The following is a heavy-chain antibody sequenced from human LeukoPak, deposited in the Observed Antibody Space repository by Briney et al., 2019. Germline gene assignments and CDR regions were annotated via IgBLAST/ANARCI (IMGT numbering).Heavy chain of an antibody. Sequence: SVKVSCKTSGDTDSNYAVSWVRQAPGQGLEWMGRIIPILDRANYPQKFQDRVTITAEKSTSTAYMELSSLTSDDTAVYFCASHVGAAPLLEHWGQGTLVTVSS. J-gene: IGHJ4*02. D-gene: IGHD3-10*01. V-gene: IGHV1-69*04. CDR1: GDTDSNYA. CDR2: IIPILDRA. CDR3: ASHVGAAPLLEH.